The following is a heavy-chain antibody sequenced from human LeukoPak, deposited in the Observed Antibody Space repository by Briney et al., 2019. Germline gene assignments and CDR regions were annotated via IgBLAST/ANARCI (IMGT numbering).Heavy chain of an antibody. D-gene: IGHD2-15*01. CDR2: IYYSGST. Sequence: SETLSLTCTVSGGSISSYYWSWIRQPPGKGVEWIGYIYYSGSTNYNPSLKSRVTISVDTSKNQFSLKLSSVTAADTAVYYCARGGLLGDAFDIWGQGTMVTVSS. CDR3: ARGGLLGDAFDI. V-gene: IGHV4-59*01. J-gene: IGHJ3*02. CDR1: GGSISSYY.